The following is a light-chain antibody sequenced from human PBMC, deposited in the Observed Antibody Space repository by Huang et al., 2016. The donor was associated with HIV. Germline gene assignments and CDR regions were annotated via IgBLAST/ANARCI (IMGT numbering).Light chain of an antibody. V-gene: IGKV4-1*01. Sequence: DIVMTQSPDSLAVSLGERATINCKSSQSLFYNSNNKNYLAWYQQKPGQPPKLLLYWASTRESGVPDRFSGSGSGTDFTLTISSLQAEDVAVYYCQQYYRAPPLTFGPGTKVDIK. J-gene: IGKJ3*01. CDR3: QQYYRAPPLT. CDR2: WAS. CDR1: QSLFYNSNNKNY.